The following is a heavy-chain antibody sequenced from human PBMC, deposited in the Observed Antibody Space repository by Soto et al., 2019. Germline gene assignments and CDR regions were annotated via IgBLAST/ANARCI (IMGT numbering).Heavy chain of an antibody. CDR1: GFTFSSYA. D-gene: IGHD3-3*01. Sequence: GGSLRLSCAASGFTFSSYAMSWVRQAPGKGLEWVSAISGSGGSTYYADSVKGRFTISRDNSKNTLYLQMNSLRAEDTAVYYCAKGGLTYYDFWSGPDNWFDPWGQGTLVTVS. CDR3: AKGGLTYYDFWSGPDNWFDP. CDR2: ISGSGGST. J-gene: IGHJ5*02. V-gene: IGHV3-23*01.